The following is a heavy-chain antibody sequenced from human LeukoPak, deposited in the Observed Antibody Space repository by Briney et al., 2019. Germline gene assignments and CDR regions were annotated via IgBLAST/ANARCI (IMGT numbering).Heavy chain of an antibody. J-gene: IGHJ4*02. Sequence: ASVKVSCKASGYTFTSYGISWVRQAPGQGLEWMGWISAYNGNTNYAQKLQGRVTMTTDTSTSTAYMELRSLRSDDTAVYYCARVDLEDSMYYDFWRGSPPDYWSQGTLVTVSS. CDR2: ISAYNGNT. CDR3: ARVDLEDSMYYDFWRGSPPDY. CDR1: GYTFTSYG. D-gene: IGHD3-3*01. V-gene: IGHV1-18*01.